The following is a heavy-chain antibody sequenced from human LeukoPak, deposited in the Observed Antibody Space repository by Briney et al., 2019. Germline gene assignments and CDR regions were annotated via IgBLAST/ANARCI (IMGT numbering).Heavy chain of an antibody. CDR1: GFTLRRNK. D-gene: IGHD5-24*01. Sequence: GALGLSRAAAGFTLRRNKKHWVRQAPGQGLGGVAFIQYDGKNEYYADSVKGRFTISKDNSKNALYLQMNSLKAEDTALYYCAKDSGHDGYAFDIWGPGTMVTVSS. J-gene: IGHJ3*02. CDR2: IQYDGKNE. CDR3: AKDSGHDGYAFDI. V-gene: IGHV3-30*02.